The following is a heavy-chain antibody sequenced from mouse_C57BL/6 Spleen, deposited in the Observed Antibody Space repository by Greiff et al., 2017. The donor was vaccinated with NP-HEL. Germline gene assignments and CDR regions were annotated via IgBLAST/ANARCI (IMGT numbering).Heavy chain of an antibody. CDR2: IDPSDSYT. J-gene: IGHJ4*01. CDR1: GYTFTSYW. Sequence: QVQLKQPGAELVRPGTSVKLSCKASGYTFTSYWMHWVKQRPGQGLEWIGVIDPSDSYTNYNQKFKGKATLTVDTSSSTAYMQLSSLTSEDSAVYYCARSGYYSNSYAMDYWGQGTSVTVSS. V-gene: IGHV1-59*01. D-gene: IGHD2-5*01. CDR3: ARSGYYSNSYAMDY.